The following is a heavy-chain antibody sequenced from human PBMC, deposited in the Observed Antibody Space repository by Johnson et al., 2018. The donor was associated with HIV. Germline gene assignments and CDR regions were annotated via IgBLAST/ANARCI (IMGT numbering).Heavy chain of an antibody. D-gene: IGHD5/OR15-5a*01. Sequence: VQLVESGGGLIQPGGSLRLSCAASVFTVSSNYMSWVPQAPGKGLERVSVIYSGGSTYYADSVQGRFTIPSDNSKNTLYLQMNSLRADVASVYHCAKRGDLYDSTASFDAFEVWGQGTMVTVSS. CDR1: VFTVSSNY. CDR2: IYSGGST. CDR3: AKRGDLYDSTASFDAFEV. V-gene: IGHV3-66*03. J-gene: IGHJ3*01.